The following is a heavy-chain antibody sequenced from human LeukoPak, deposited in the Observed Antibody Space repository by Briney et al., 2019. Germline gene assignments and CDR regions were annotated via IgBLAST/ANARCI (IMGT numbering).Heavy chain of an antibody. CDR1: GYTFTSYY. CDR2: INPSGGST. CDR3: ARPGIRASFDY. V-gene: IGHV1-46*01. Sequence: ASVTVSCTASGYTFTSYYMHWVRQAPGQGLEWMGIINPSGGSTSYAQKFQGRVTMTRDTSTSTVYMELSSLRSEDTAVYYCARPGIRASFDYWGQGTLVTVSS. D-gene: IGHD3-3*02. J-gene: IGHJ4*02.